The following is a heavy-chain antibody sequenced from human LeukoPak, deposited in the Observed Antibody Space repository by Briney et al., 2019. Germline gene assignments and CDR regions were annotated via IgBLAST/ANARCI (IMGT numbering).Heavy chain of an antibody. CDR1: GYTFTSYG. CDR2: ISAYNGNT. Sequence: GASVKVSCKASGYTFTSYGISWVRQAPGQGLEWMGWISAYNGNTNYAQKLQGRVTMTTDTSTSTAYMELRSLRSEDTAVYYCARSESGYSYGHDAFDIWGQGTMVTVSS. V-gene: IGHV1-18*01. D-gene: IGHD5-18*01. CDR3: ARSESGYSYGHDAFDI. J-gene: IGHJ3*02.